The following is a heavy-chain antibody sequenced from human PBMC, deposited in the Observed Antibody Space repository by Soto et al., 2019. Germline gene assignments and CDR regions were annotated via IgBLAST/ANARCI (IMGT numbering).Heavy chain of an antibody. Sequence: GASVKVSCKASGYTFTSYGISWVRQAPGQGLEWMGWISAYNGNTSYAQKLQGRVTMTTDTSTSTAYMELRSLRSDDTAVYYCARDGYSSSLGYGMDVWGQGTTVTVSS. CDR2: ISAYNGNT. J-gene: IGHJ6*02. CDR1: GYTFTSYG. V-gene: IGHV1-18*01. CDR3: ARDGYSSSLGYGMDV. D-gene: IGHD6-13*01.